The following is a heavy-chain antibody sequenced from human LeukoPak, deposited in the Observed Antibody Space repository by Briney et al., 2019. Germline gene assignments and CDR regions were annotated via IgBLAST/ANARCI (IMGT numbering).Heavy chain of an antibody. CDR1: GFTLSSYG. V-gene: IGHV3-23*01. J-gene: IGHJ6*04. D-gene: IGHD3-10*02. Sequence: GGSLRLSCAASGFTLSSYGMSWVRQAPGKGLEWASAISGSGGSTYYADSVKGRFTISRDNSKNTLYLQMNSLRAEDTAVYYCAELSITMIGGVWGKGTTVTISS. CDR2: ISGSGGST. CDR3: AELSITMIGGV.